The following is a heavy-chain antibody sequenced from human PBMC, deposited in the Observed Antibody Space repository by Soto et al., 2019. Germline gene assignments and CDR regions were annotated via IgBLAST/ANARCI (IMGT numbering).Heavy chain of an antibody. Sequence: GGSLRLSCAASGFTFSSYAMSWVRQAPGKGLEWVAVISGSGGSTYYADYVKGRFTISRDNSKNTLYLQMNSLRAEDTAVYYCAKDIVVVPAAKYSGYNSSWSGYWGQGTLVTVSS. V-gene: IGHV3-23*01. J-gene: IGHJ4*02. CDR3: AKDIVVVPAAKYSGYNSSWSGY. CDR1: GFTFSSYA. D-gene: IGHD2-2*01. CDR2: ISGSGGST.